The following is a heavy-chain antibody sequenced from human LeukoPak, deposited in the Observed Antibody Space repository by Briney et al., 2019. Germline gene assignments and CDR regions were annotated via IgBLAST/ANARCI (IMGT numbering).Heavy chain of an antibody. J-gene: IGHJ3*02. V-gene: IGHV4-34*01. CDR3: ARPRYFFDDTDHTDI. Sequence: PSETLSLTCGVYGGSFSGYYWTWIRQSPGKGLEWIGEINHRGNINYNPSVKSRVTISLDTSKNQFSLMLTSVTAADTAVYFCARPRYFFDDTDHTDIWGQGTMVTVSS. CDR1: GGSFSGYY. D-gene: IGHD3-22*01. CDR2: INHRGNI.